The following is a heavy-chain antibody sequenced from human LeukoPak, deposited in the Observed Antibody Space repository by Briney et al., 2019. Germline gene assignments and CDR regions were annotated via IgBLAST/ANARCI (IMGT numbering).Heavy chain of an antibody. Sequence: PSETLSLTCTVSGGSISSYYWSWIRQPAGKGLEWIGRIYTSGSTNYNPSLKSRVTMSVDTSKNQFSLKLSSVTAADTAVYYCAREDYDFWSGSYFDYWGQGVLVTVSS. D-gene: IGHD3-3*01. CDR1: GGSISSYY. J-gene: IGHJ4*02. V-gene: IGHV4-4*07. CDR3: AREDYDFWSGSYFDY. CDR2: IYTSGST.